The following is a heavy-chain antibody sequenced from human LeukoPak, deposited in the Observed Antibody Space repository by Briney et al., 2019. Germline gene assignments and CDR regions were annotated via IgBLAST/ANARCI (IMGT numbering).Heavy chain of an antibody. V-gene: IGHV3-13*01. CDR2: ICTAGDT. D-gene: IGHD3-22*01. CDR3: ARVAYDSSGYRYAFDI. CDR1: GFPFSSYD. Sequence: GGSLRLSCAASGFPFSSYDMHWVRHATGKGLEWVSDICTAGDTYYPGSVKGRFTISRENAKNSLYLQMNSLRAGDTAVYYCARVAYDSSGYRYAFDIWGQGTMVTVSS. J-gene: IGHJ3*02.